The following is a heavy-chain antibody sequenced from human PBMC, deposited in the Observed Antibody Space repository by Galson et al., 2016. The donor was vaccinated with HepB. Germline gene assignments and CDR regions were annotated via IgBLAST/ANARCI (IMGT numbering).Heavy chain of an antibody. Sequence: SVKVSCKASGDTFRNYAINWVRQAPGQGLEWMGGIIPLFRTPKYAQRLQGRVSITADESTSTAYMELSSLTSEDPAVYYCARPHNSNWYFDYWGQGTLVTVSS. CDR1: GDTFRNYA. CDR2: IIPLFRTP. CDR3: ARPHNSNWYFDY. V-gene: IGHV1-69*13. D-gene: IGHD6-13*01. J-gene: IGHJ4*02.